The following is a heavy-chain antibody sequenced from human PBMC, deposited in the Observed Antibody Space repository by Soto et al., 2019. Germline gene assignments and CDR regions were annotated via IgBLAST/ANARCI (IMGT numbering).Heavy chain of an antibody. J-gene: IGHJ6*02. CDR2: ISYDESIK. V-gene: IGHV3-30*18. D-gene: IGHD2-15*01. CDR1: GFTFSRYG. CDR3: AKDRAVVPGTYYYYGMDV. Sequence: GSLRLSCAAAGFTFSRYGMHWVRQAPGKGLEWLAVISYDESIKYFSDSVKGRFSITRDNAKNTLYLQMNSLRAEDTAVYYCAKDRAVVPGTYYYYGMDVWGQGTTVTVSS.